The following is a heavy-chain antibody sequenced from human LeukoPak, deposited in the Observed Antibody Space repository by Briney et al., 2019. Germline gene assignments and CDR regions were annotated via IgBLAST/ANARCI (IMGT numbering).Heavy chain of an antibody. D-gene: IGHD3-10*01. CDR2: INSVSTSI. J-gene: IGHJ4*02. V-gene: IGHV3-21*01. Sequence: GGSLRLSCAASGFTFSRYSMNWVRRAPGKGLEWVSYINSVSTSISYADSVRGRFTISRDNAKNSLYLQMNSLRAEDTAVYYCAREIPSGSYAPDYWGQGTLVTVSS. CDR3: AREIPSGSYAPDY. CDR1: GFTFSRYS.